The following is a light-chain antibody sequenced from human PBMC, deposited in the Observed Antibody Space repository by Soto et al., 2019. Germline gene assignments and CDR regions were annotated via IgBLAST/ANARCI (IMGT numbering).Light chain of an antibody. CDR2: DVS. CDR3: SSYTSSRTLLV. J-gene: IGLJ2*01. Sequence: QSALTQPASVSGSPGQSITISCTGTSSDIGGYNYVSWYQQHPGKVPKLMIYDVSNRPSGVSNRVSGSKSGNTASLTISGLQAEDEADYYCSSYTSSRTLLVFGEGTKLTVL. V-gene: IGLV2-14*01. CDR1: SSDIGGYNY.